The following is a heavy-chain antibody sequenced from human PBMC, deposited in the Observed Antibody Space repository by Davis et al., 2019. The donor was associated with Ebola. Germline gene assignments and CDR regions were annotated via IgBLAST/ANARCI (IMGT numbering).Heavy chain of an antibody. V-gene: IGHV2-70*04. CDR2: IDWDDDK. D-gene: IGHD3-16*01. J-gene: IGHJ6*03. CDR1: GFSLTTRLMR. CDR3: ARLGDYYYVDV. Sequence: SGPTLVKPTQTLTLTCTFSGFSLTTRLMRVSWLRQPPGKALEWLARIDWDDDKFYSTSLKTRLTISKDASKNQVVLTMTNLDPVDTGTYYCARLGDYYYVDVWGNGTTVTVSS.